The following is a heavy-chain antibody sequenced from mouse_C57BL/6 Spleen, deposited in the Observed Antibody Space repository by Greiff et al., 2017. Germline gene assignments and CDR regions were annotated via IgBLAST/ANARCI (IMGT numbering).Heavy chain of an antibody. CDR1: GYTFTDYY. J-gene: IGHJ4*01. Sequence: EVQLQQSGPVLVKPGASVKMSCKASGYTFTDYYMNWVKQSHGKSLEWIGVINPYNGGTSYNQKFKGKATLTVDKSSSTAYMELNSLTSEDSAVYYCATTVVDYYAMDYWGQGTSVTVSS. CDR3: ATTVVDYYAMDY. V-gene: IGHV1-19*01. D-gene: IGHD1-1*01. CDR2: INPYNGGT.